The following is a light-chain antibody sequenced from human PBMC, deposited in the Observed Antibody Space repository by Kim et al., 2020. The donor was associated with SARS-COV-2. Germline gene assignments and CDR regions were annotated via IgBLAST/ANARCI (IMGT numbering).Light chain of an antibody. CDR3: QQYGSSPLT. CDR2: GAS. J-gene: IGKJ3*01. CDR1: QSVDSSY. Sequence: EIVLTQSPGTLSLSPGKTATLSCRASQSVDSSYLAWYQQKPGQAPRLLIYGASSRATGIPDRFSGSGSGTDFILTISRLEPEDFAVYYCQQYGSSPLTFGPGTKVDIK. V-gene: IGKV3-20*01.